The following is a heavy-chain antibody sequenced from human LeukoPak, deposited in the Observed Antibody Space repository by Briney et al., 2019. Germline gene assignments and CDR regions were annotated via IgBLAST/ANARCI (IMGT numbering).Heavy chain of an antibody. CDR2: ISAYNGNT. CDR1: GYTFTNYG. CDR3: ARDWGGGSYYSPDDY. V-gene: IGHV1-18*01. D-gene: IGHD1-26*01. J-gene: IGHJ4*02. Sequence: ASVKVSCKASGYTFTNYGISWVRQAPGQGLEWMGWISAYNGNTNYAQKFRGRVTMTTDTSTSTAYMELRSLRSDDTAVYHCARDWGGGSYYSPDDYWGQGTLVTVSS.